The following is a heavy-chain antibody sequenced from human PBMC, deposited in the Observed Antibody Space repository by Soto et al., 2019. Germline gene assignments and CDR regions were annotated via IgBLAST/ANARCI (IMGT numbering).Heavy chain of an antibody. J-gene: IGHJ6*02. Sequence: QVQLQESGPGLVKPSETLSLTCTVSGGSISSYYWSWIRQPPGKGLEWIGYIYYSGSTNYNPSLKSRVTISVDTSKNQFSLKLSSVTAADTAVYYCARGGGLRSLYYYGMDVWGQGTTVTVSS. V-gene: IGHV4-59*01. CDR2: IYYSGST. CDR3: ARGGGLRSLYYYGMDV. CDR1: GGSISSYY. D-gene: IGHD5-12*01.